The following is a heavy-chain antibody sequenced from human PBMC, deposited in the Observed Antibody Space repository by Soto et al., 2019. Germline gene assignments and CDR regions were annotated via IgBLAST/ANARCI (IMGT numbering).Heavy chain of an antibody. CDR2: IYYSGST. D-gene: IGHD3-22*01. J-gene: IGHJ4*02. V-gene: IGHV4-39*01. Sequence: PSETLSLTCTVSGGSISSSSHYWGWIRQPPGKGLEWIGSIYYSGSTYYNPSLKSRVTISVDTSKNQFSLKLSSVTAADTAVYYCARLPYYYDSSGYYWGQGTLVTVSS. CDR3: ARLPYYYDSSGYY. CDR1: GGSISSSSHY.